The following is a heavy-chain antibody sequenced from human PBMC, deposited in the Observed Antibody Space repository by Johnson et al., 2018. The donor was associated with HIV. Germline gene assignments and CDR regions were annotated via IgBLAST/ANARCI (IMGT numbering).Heavy chain of an antibody. Sequence: VLLVESGGGVVLPGGSLRLSCAVSGFTFTDHYMDWVRQAPGKGLEWVGRIRNKANSYTTDYAASVKGRLTILRDDSKNSLYLQMNSLKTEDTAVYYCARGGEKGAFDIWGQGTMVTVSS. CDR1: GFTFTDHY. D-gene: IGHD7-27*01. CDR3: ARGGEKGAFDI. V-gene: IGHV3-72*01. CDR2: IRNKANSYTT. J-gene: IGHJ3*02.